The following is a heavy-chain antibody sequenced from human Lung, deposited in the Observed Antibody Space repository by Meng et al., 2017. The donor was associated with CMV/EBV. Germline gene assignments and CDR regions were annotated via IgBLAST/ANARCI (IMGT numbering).Heavy chain of an antibody. CDR2: IYYSGST. J-gene: IGHJ5*02. V-gene: IGHV4-31*03. D-gene: IGHD3-16*01. Sequence: SDILSSTCTVPGGSISSGGYYWSWIRQHPGKGLERIGYIYYSGSTYYNPSLKSRVTISIDTAKNQFSLKLSSVTAADTAVYYCARGMKYYDYFWGTWGQGXLVTVSS. CDR3: ARGMKYYDYFWGT. CDR1: GGSISSGGYY.